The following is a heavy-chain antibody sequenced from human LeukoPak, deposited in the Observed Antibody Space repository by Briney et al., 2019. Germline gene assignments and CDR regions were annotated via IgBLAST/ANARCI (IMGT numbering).Heavy chain of an antibody. J-gene: IGHJ4*02. V-gene: IGHV4-39*07. CDR1: GDSISSSRYS. Sequence: SETLSLTCTVSGDSISSSRYSWGWIRQAPGKGLEWIGSVYCTRSTHYNPSLKSRVTISLDTSSNQFSLKVTSVTAADTAVYYCARGTLNWYAVYWGQGTLATVSS. CDR2: VYCTRST. D-gene: IGHD1-20*01. CDR3: ARGTLNWYAVY.